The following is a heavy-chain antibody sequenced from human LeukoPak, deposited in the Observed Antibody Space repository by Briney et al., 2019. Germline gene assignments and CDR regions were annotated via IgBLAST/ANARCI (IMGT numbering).Heavy chain of an antibody. D-gene: IGHD3-10*01. J-gene: IGHJ3*02. V-gene: IGHV5-51*01. CDR1: GYSFTSYW. CDR2: IYPGDSDT. CDR3: ARQRPYYSGAGSYRAFDI. Sequence: GESLKISCKGSGYSFTSYWIGWVRQMPGKGLEWMGIIYPGDSDTRYSPSCQGQVTISVDRSISTAYLQWGSLKASDTAMYYCARQRPYYSGAGSYRAFDIWGQGTMVTVSS.